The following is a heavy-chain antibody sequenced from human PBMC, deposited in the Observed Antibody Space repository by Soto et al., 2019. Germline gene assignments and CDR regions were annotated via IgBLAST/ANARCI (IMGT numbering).Heavy chain of an antibody. D-gene: IGHD3-10*01. CDR3: ARGRSLKTAFGP. CDR1: VYSVSSNSAA. J-gene: IGHJ5*02. CDR2: TYYSSKWYN. V-gene: IGHV6-1*01. Sequence: QTLSLSCAISVYSVSSNSAAWNLIRQSPSRGLEWLGRTYYSSKWYNDYAVSVKSRITINPDTSKNQFSLQLNSVTPEDTAVYYCARGRSLKTAFGPWGQGTLVTVSS.